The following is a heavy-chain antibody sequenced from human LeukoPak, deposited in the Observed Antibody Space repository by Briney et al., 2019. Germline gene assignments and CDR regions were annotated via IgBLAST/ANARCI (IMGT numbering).Heavy chain of an antibody. CDR2: IYHSGGT. CDR1: GGSISSGSYY. D-gene: IGHD3-22*01. CDR3: ARRVDYDSSGYPY. Sequence: SETLSLTCTVSGGSISSGSYYWSWIRQPAGKGLEWIGSIYHSGGTYYNPSLKSRVAISVDTSKNQFSLKLSSVTAADTAVYYCARRVDYDSSGYPYWGQGTLVTVSS. J-gene: IGHJ4*02. V-gene: IGHV4-39*07.